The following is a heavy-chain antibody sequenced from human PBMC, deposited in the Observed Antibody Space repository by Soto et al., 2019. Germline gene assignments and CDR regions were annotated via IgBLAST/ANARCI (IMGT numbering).Heavy chain of an antibody. J-gene: IGHJ4*02. Sequence: GESLKISCKGSGYYFPSYWIGWVRQMPGKGLEWMGVFYPGDSDTRYSPSFQGQVTISADRSISTAYLQWSSLKPSDTAMYYCARQGNGAEGFDYWGQGTLVTVSS. CDR3: ARQGNGAEGFDY. CDR2: FYPGDSDT. CDR1: GYYFPSYW. V-gene: IGHV5-51*01. D-gene: IGHD4-17*01.